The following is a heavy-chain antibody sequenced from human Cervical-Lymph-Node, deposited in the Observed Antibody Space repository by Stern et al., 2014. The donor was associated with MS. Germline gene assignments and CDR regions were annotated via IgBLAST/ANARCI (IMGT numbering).Heavy chain of an antibody. CDR1: GFTFTSSA. Sequence: VQLVQSGPEVKKPGTSVKVSCKASGFTFTSSAVQWVRQARGQRLEWVGWIVVGSGNTTSAQKFPERVTITRDMSTSTAYMELSSLRSEDTAVYYCAAEPMYYSDSVGAFDIWGQGTMVTVSS. D-gene: IGHD3-22*01. J-gene: IGHJ3*02. CDR3: AAEPMYYSDSVGAFDI. V-gene: IGHV1-58*01. CDR2: IVVGSGNT.